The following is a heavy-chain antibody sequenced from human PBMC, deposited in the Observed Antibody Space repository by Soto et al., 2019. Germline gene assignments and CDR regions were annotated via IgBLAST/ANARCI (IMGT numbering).Heavy chain of an antibody. Sequence: QPGGSLRLSCAASGFTFSNYGLHWVRQAPGEDLEWVAIISHDGNGKYYADSVKGRFTISRENSRNTLSLQMNSLRPEDTAVYYCAKGGSPPAYIDNWGLGTLVTVSS. D-gene: IGHD3-16*01. CDR1: GFTFSNYG. V-gene: IGHV3-30*12. J-gene: IGHJ4*02. CDR3: AKGGSPPAYIDN. CDR2: ISHDGNGK.